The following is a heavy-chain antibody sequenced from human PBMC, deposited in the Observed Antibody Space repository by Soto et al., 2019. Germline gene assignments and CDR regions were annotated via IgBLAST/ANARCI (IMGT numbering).Heavy chain of an antibody. J-gene: IGHJ4*02. CDR3: ARDLSRRAMTTVTTIGY. V-gene: IGHV1-3*01. Sequence: GASVKVSCKASGYTFTSYAMHWARQAPGQRLEWMGWINAGNGNTKYSQKFQGRVTITRDTSASTAYMELSSLRSEDTAVYYCARDLSRRAMTTVTTIGYWGQGTLVTVSS. D-gene: IGHD4-17*01. CDR1: GYTFTSYA. CDR2: INAGNGNT.